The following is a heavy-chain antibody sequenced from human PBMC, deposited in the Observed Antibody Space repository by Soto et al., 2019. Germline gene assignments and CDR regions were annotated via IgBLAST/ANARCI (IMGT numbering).Heavy chain of an antibody. D-gene: IGHD5-12*01. J-gene: IGHJ4*02. CDR2: IYYSGST. V-gene: IGHV4-39*01. Sequence: QLQLQESGPGLVKPSETLSLTCTVSGGSISSSSYYWGWIRQPPGKGLEWIGSIYYSGSTYYNPSLQSRXXIXIXXSKNQFSLTLSSVTAADTAVYYCATSDIGATTIDYWGQGTLVTVSS. CDR3: ATSDIGATTIDY. CDR1: GGSISSSSYY.